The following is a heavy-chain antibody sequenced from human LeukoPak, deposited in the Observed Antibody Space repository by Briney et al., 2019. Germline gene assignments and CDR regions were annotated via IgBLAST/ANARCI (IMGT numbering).Heavy chain of an antibody. CDR1: GCTFSSYA. D-gene: IGHD5-24*01. Sequence: SVKVSCKASGCTFSSYAISWVRQAPGQGLEWMGGIIPIFGTTNYAQKFQGRVTITTDESTSTAYMELRSLRSEDTAVYYCAREGRDVYGGFDPWGQGTLVTVSS. CDR3: AREGRDVYGGFDP. CDR2: IIPIFGTT. J-gene: IGHJ5*01. V-gene: IGHV1-69*05.